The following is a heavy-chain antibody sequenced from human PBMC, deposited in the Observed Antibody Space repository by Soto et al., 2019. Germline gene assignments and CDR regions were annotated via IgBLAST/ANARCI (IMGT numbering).Heavy chain of an antibody. D-gene: IGHD2-21*02. J-gene: IGHJ4*02. Sequence: PGGSLRLSCSASGFSFNDYWMTWFRQAPGKGLEWVANINQYGSDKYYVDSVKGRFTISRDNAKKSTYLQMNSLREEDTAVYYCICGGDCSTYWGLGTLVTVSS. V-gene: IGHV3-7*01. CDR2: INQYGSDK. CDR1: GFSFNDYW. CDR3: ICGGDCSTY.